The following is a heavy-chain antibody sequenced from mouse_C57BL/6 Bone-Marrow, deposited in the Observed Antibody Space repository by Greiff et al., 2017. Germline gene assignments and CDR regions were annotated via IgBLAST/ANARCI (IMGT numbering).Heavy chain of an antibody. CDR1: GYTFTSYG. D-gene: IGHD1-1*02. Sequence: VQLQQSGAELVRPGASVKLSCKASGYTFTSYGISWVKQRTGQGLEWIGEIYPRSGNTYYNEKFKGKATLTADKSSSTAYMELRSLTSEDSAVYFCARVGSWGAWFAYWGQGTLVTVSA. CDR2: IYPRSGNT. J-gene: IGHJ3*01. V-gene: IGHV1-81*01. CDR3: ARVGSWGAWFAY.